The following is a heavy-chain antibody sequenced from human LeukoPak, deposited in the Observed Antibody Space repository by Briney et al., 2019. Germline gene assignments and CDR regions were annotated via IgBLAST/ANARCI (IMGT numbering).Heavy chain of an antibody. CDR1: GFTFSSYA. CDR2: ISYDGSNK. Sequence: QAGGSLRLSCAASGFTFSSYAMHWVRQAPGKGLEWVAVISYDGSNKYYADSVKGRFTISRDNSKNTLYLQMNSLRAEDTAVYYCARDLEYSSSDGFDYWGQGTLVTVSS. D-gene: IGHD6-6*01. CDR3: ARDLEYSSSDGFDY. J-gene: IGHJ4*02. V-gene: IGHV3-30*04.